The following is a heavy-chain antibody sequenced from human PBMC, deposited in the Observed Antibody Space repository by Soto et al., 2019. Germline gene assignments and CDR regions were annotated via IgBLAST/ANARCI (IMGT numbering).Heavy chain of an antibody. CDR3: AKDRAAAGYYYYYMDV. V-gene: IGHV3-9*01. Sequence: SLRLSCAASGFTFDDYAMHWVRQAPGKGLEWVSGISWNSGSIGYADSVKGRFTISRDNAKNSLYLQMNSLRAEDTALYYCAKDRAAAGYYYYYMDVWGKGTTVTVSS. D-gene: IGHD6-13*01. J-gene: IGHJ6*03. CDR1: GFTFDDYA. CDR2: ISWNSGSI.